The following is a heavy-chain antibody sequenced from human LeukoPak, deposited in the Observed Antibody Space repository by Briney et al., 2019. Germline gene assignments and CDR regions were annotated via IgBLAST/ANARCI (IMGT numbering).Heavy chain of an antibody. CDR1: GFTFSSYW. Sequence: GGSLRLSCTASGFTFSSYWMHWVRQAPGKGLVWVSRINSDGRSTTYADSVKGRFTISRDNAKNTLYLQMNSLRAEDTAVYYCAKGGYGYYFDYWGQGTLVTVSS. J-gene: IGHJ4*02. V-gene: IGHV3-74*01. D-gene: IGHD5-12*01. CDR3: AKGGYGYYFDY. CDR2: INSDGRST.